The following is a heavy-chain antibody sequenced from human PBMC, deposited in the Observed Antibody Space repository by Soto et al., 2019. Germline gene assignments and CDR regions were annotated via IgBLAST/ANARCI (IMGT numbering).Heavy chain of an antibody. CDR1: GFTFRSYD. CDR2: ISASGDTT. Sequence: GGSLRLSCAASGFTFRSYDMSWVRQAPGTGLEWVSAISASGDTTYYVDSVKGRFTISRDNSKNTLYPQMNSLRAEDTALYYCEKGRTIATSWGQGALVTVSS. D-gene: IGHD1-26*01. CDR3: EKGRTIATS. J-gene: IGHJ5*02. V-gene: IGHV3-23*01.